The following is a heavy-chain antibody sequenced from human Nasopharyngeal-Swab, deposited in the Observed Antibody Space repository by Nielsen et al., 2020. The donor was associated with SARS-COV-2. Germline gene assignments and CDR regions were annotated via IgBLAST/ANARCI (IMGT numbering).Heavy chain of an antibody. CDR2: ISVNGAST. J-gene: IGHJ3*02. V-gene: IGHV3-23*01. Sequence: GESLKISCAASGFTFSSYAMTWVRQAPGKGLEWVSSISVNGASTYYAGSVKGRFTISRDNSRNTLYLQLNSLRAEDTAIYYCAKDLEWLRFDAFDIWGQGTMVTVSS. CDR3: AKDLEWLRFDAFDI. D-gene: IGHD5-12*01. CDR1: GFTFSSYA.